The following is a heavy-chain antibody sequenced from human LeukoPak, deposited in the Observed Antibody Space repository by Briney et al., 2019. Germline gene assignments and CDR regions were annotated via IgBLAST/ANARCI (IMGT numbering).Heavy chain of an antibody. CDR2: ISGSGDST. J-gene: IGHJ4*02. V-gene: IGHV3-23*01. D-gene: IGHD2-2*01. Sequence: GGSLRLSCAASGFTFTSYAMSWVRQAPGEGLEWVSGISGSGDSTFYADSVQGRFTISRDNSKNTLSLQMNSLRAEDTAVYFCAKYRGSSMASSRVGFDSWGQGTLVTVSS. CDR1: GFTFTSYA. CDR3: AKYRGSSMASSRVGFDS.